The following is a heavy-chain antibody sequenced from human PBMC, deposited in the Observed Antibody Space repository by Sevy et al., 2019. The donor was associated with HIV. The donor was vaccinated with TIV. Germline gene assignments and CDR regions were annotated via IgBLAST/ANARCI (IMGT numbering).Heavy chain of an antibody. V-gene: IGHV3-30-3*01. D-gene: IGHD3-10*01. CDR1: GFILRNYV. CDR2: VSFDGSGK. Sequence: GGSLRLSCAASGFILRNYVMHWVRQAPGKGLEWVAAVSFDGSGKFYADSVKGRFTISRDNSKNRLYLQTNSLRAEDTAVYYCARDQAGPSDDYYYYYGMDLWGQGTTVTVSS. J-gene: IGHJ6*02. CDR3: ARDQAGPSDDYYYYYGMDL.